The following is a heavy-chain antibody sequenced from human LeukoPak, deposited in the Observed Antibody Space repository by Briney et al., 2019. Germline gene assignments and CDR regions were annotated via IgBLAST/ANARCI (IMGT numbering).Heavy chain of an antibody. D-gene: IGHD3-10*01. CDR1: GGSISSYY. J-gene: IGHJ4*02. CDR3: GRHLYGLGSSRGFDY. Sequence: SETLSLTCTVSGGSISSYYWSWIRQPPGKGLEWIGYIYYSGSTNYNPSLKSRVTISVVTSKNQFSLKLSSVTAADTAVYYCGRHLYGLGSSRGFDYWGQGTLVTVSS. V-gene: IGHV4-59*08. CDR2: IYYSGST.